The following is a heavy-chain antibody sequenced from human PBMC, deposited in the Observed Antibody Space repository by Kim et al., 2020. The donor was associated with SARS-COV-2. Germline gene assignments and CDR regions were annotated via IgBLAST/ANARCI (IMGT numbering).Heavy chain of an antibody. Sequence: GGSLRLSCAASGFSFSSYKMNWVRQAPGKGLEWVSVISSNSASTYYADTVKGRFTISRDNTKNSLYLQMNSLRVEDTAVYYCTTQLFSVAENYWGQGTLLTVSS. CDR1: GFSFSSYK. V-gene: IGHV3-21*01. CDR3: TTQLFSVAENY. CDR2: ISSNSAST. D-gene: IGHD6-19*01. J-gene: IGHJ4*02.